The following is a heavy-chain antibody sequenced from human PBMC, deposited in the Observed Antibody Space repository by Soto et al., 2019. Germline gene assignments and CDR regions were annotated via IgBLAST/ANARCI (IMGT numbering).Heavy chain of an antibody. CDR1: GFSLRSDW. Sequence: EVQVVESGGGLVQPGGSLRLSCAAIGFSLRSDWMAWVRQIPGKGLEFVANIKEDGSVKNYVDSVKGRFSISRDNDKNSLYLQMNSLRAEDTAVYYCGTDRWGGAFDMWGQGTKVTVSS. J-gene: IGHJ3*02. CDR3: GTDRWGGAFDM. CDR2: IKEDGSVK. D-gene: IGHD3-10*01. V-gene: IGHV3-7*01.